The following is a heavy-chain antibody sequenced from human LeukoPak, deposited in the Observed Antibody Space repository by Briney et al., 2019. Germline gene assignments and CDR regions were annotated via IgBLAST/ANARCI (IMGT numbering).Heavy chain of an antibody. D-gene: IGHD3-10*01. CDR1: GYTFIHYY. V-gene: IGHV1-8*02. CDR2: MNPNSGNT. J-gene: IGHJ6*03. CDR3: ARGVISLPHYYYYYYMDV. Sequence: GASVKVSCKASGYTFIHYYIHWVRQAPGQGLEWMGWMNPNSGNTGYAQKFQGRVTMTRNTSISTAYMELSSLRSEDTAVYYCARGVISLPHYYYYYYMDVWGKGTTVTISS.